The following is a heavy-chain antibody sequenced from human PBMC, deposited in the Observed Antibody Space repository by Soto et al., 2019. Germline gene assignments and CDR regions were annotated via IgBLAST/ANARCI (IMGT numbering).Heavy chain of an antibody. Sequence: EVQLVEAGGGLVQPGGYLRLSCVASGFTFDRYAMNWVRQAPGKGLEWLSWISHYGATVEYSDSVTRRFTMFRDDAKNLLNLQMNSLKDEDTAVYYCARDHRWAFDYWGQGTRVTVTS. V-gene: IGHV3-48*02. CDR3: ARDHRWAFDY. J-gene: IGHJ4*02. CDR1: GFTFDRYA. D-gene: IGHD3-16*01. CDR2: ISHYGATV.